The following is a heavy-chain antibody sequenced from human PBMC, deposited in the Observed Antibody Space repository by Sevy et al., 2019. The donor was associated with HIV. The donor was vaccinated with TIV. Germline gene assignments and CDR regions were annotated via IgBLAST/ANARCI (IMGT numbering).Heavy chain of an antibody. CDR2: ISASGGNT. V-gene: IGHV3-23*01. CDR1: GFTFSSNA. D-gene: IGHD3-10*01. CDR3: TKAFTGRYSDY. J-gene: IGHJ4*02. Sequence: GGSLRLSCAASGFTFSSNAMTWVRQVPGKGLEWVSTISASGGNTYYADSVKGRFTISRENSKNTLCLQMNSLSAEDTAVYHCTKAFTGRYSDYWGQGTLVTVSS.